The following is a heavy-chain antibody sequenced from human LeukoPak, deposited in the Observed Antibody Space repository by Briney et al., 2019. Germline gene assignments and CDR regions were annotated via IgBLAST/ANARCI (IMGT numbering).Heavy chain of an antibody. J-gene: IGHJ4*02. V-gene: IGHV4-59*08. Sequence: PSETLSLTCAVSGGSISTYYWSWVRQPPGKGLEWIGYIYYSGSTNSNPPLKSRVTISVDTSKNQFSLKLSSVTAADTAVYYCARHVNYYDSSGYYYYYFDYWGQGTLVTVSS. CDR2: IYYSGST. CDR3: ARHVNYYDSSGYYYYYFDY. D-gene: IGHD3-22*01. CDR1: GGSISTYY.